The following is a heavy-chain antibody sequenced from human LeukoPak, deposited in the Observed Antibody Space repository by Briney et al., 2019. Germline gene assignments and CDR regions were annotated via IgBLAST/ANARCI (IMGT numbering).Heavy chain of an antibody. CDR1: GGSISSHY. Sequence: SETLSLTCTVSGGSISSHYWRWLRQPPGKGLEWIGYIYYSGSTNYNPSLESRVTISVDTSKNQFSLKLSSVTAADTAVYYCARINRRWLQLPVYWGQGTLVTVSS. CDR3: ARINRRWLQLPVY. V-gene: IGHV4-59*11. D-gene: IGHD5-24*01. CDR2: IYYSGST. J-gene: IGHJ4*02.